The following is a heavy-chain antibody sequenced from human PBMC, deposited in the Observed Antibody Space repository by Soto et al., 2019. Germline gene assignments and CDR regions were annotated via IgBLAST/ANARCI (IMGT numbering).Heavy chain of an antibody. V-gene: IGHV4-34*08. D-gene: IGHD3-16*01. CDR2: INHSGST. J-gene: IGHJ4*02. CDR3: ASALGGH. CDR1: CGTFSGFY. Sequence: SETLSLTCAVHCGTFSGFYWSWIRQSPGKGLEWIGEINHSGSTNYNPSLKSRVTISVDTSRDQFSLNLSSVTAADTAMYYCASALGGHWGQGILVTVSS.